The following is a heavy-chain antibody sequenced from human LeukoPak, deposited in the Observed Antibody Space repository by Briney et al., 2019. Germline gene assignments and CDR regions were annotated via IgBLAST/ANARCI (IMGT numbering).Heavy chain of an antibody. D-gene: IGHD4-17*01. CDR1: GGSISSSSYY. CDR2: IYYSGST. J-gene: IGHJ2*01. Sequence: SETLSLTCIVSGGSISSSSYYWGWIRQPPGKGLEWIGTIYYSGSTYYNPSLKSRVTISVDTSKNQFSLKMSSVTAADTAVYYCASADDYGDYMGYFDLWSRGTLVTVSS. CDR3: ASADDYGDYMGYFDL. V-gene: IGHV4-39*07.